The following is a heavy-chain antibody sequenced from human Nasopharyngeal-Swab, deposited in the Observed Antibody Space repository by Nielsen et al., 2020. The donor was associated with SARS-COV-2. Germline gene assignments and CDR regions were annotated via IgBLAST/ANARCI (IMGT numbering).Heavy chain of an antibody. V-gene: IGHV3-15*01. J-gene: IGHJ4*02. CDR2: IKSKTDGGTT. CDR3: ARDRGFWSGFFDY. CDR1: GFTFSNAW. Sequence: GESLKISCAASGFTFSNAWMSWVRQAPGKGLEWVGRIKSKTDGGTTDYAAPVKGRFTISRDDSKNTLYLQMNSLRAEDTAVYYCARDRGFWSGFFDYWGQGTLVTVSS. D-gene: IGHD3-3*01.